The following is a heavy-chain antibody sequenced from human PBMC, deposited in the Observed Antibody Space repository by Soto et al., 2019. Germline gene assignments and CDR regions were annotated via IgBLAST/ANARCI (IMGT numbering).Heavy chain of an antibody. CDR3: AILRHWDCTHCLSYFYY. CDR1: GFTFSSYW. D-gene: IGHD2-8*01. Sequence: EVQLVESGGGLVQPGGSLRLSCAASGFTFSSYWMHWVRQAPGKGLVWVSRINSGGSRTTYADSVKGRVTISRDNGKNTLYVHNNSLRAEDRAVYYFAILRHWDCTHCLSYFYYWGQGTLVTVSS. J-gene: IGHJ4*02. CDR2: INSGGSRT. V-gene: IGHV3-74*01.